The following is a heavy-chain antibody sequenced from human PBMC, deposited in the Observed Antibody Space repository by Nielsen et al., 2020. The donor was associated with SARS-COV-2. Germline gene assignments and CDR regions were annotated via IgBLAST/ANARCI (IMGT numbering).Heavy chain of an antibody. CDR1: GITFSSYS. CDR2: ISSSSSTI. D-gene: IGHD3-3*01. CDR3: AIEWSGLNYYYYYYGMDV. Sequence: GESLKISCAASGITFSSYSMNWIRQAQGKGLEWVSYISSSSSTIYYEESVKGRFTTSRANAKNSLKLQMNSLIAEDTAGYYCAIEWSGLNYYYYYYGMDVWGQVTTVTVSS. V-gene: IGHV3-48*01. J-gene: IGHJ6*02.